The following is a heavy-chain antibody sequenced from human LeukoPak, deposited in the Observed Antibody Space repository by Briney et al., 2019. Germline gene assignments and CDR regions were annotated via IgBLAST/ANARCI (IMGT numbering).Heavy chain of an antibody. CDR3: ARLTYSGSYYAFDI. V-gene: IGHV1-69*04. J-gene: IGHJ3*02. CDR2: IIPILGIA. D-gene: IGHD1-26*01. Sequence: ASVKVSCKASGGTFSSYAISWVRQAPGQGLEWMGRIIPILGIANYAQKFQGRVTITADKSTSTAYMELSSLRSEDTAVYYCARLTYSGSYYAFDIWGQGTMVNVSS. CDR1: GGTFSSYA.